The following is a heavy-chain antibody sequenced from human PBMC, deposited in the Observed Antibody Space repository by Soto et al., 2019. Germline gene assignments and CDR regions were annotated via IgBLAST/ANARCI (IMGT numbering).Heavy chain of an antibody. CDR2: ISWNSGSI. Sequence: GGSLRLSCAASGFTFDDYAMHWVRQAPGKGLEWVSGISWNSGSIGYADSVKGRFTISRDNAKNSLYLQMNSLRAEDTALYYCAKDIGYNWNGCFDYWGQGTLVTVSS. CDR3: AKDIGYNWNGCFDY. J-gene: IGHJ4*02. CDR1: GFTFDDYA. V-gene: IGHV3-9*01. D-gene: IGHD1-1*01.